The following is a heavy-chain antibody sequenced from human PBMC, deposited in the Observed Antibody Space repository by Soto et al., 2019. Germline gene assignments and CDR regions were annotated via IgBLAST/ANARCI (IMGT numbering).Heavy chain of an antibody. D-gene: IGHD3-3*01. CDR2: IIPIFGTA. V-gene: IGHV1-69*12. Sequence: QVQLVQSGAEVKKPGSSVKVSCKASGGTFSSYAISWVRQAPGQGLEWMGGIIPIFGTANYAQKFQGRVTITADESTSTAYMELSSLRSEDTAVYYCARHNYDFLSGYLNPSVYGMDVWGQGTTVTVSS. CDR1: GGTFSSYA. CDR3: ARHNYDFLSGYLNPSVYGMDV. J-gene: IGHJ6*02.